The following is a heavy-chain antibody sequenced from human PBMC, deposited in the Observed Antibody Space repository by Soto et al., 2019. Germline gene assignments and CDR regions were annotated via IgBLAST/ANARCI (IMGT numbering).Heavy chain of an antibody. Sequence: SVKVSCKASGGTFSSYAISWVRQAPGQGLEWMGGIIPIFGTANYAQNFQDRVTLSRDTSTNTVYMYLSSLTSEDTAVYYCAREISGPDSDPKRFDPWGQGTLVTVSS. CDR1: GGTFSSYA. D-gene: IGHD2-15*01. CDR2: IIPIFGTA. CDR3: AREISGPDSDPKRFDP. J-gene: IGHJ5*02. V-gene: IGHV1-69*05.